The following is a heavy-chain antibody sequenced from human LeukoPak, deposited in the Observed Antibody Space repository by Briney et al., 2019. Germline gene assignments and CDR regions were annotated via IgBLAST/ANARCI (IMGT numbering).Heavy chain of an antibody. D-gene: IGHD4-17*01. V-gene: IGHV4-39*07. CDR1: GGSISSSSYY. J-gene: IGHJ5*02. CDR2: VYYSGNT. CDR3: ARGGSTVTTDLDWFDP. Sequence: SETLSLTRAVSGGSISSSSYYWDWIRQPPGKGLEWIGSVYYSGNTYYNPSLKSRVTISVDTSKNQFSLKLSSVTAADTAVYYCARGGSTVTTDLDWFDPWGQGTLVTVSS.